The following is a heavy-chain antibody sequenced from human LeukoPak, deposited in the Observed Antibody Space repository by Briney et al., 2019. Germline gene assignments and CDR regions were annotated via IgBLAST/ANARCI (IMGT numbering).Heavy chain of an antibody. CDR2: ISGSGGST. J-gene: IGHJ4*02. CDR1: GFTFSSYA. V-gene: IGHV3-23*01. Sequence: GGSLRLSCAASGFTFSSYAMSWVRQAPGKGLEWVSAISGSGGSTYYADSVKGRFTISRDNSKNTLYLQMNSLRAEDTAVYYCARGLLGAPTSYFDYWGQGTLVTVSS. CDR3: ARGLLGAPTSYFDY. D-gene: IGHD1-26*01.